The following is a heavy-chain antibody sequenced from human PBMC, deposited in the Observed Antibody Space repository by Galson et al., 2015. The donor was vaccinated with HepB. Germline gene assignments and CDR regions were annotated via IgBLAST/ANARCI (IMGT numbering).Heavy chain of an antibody. V-gene: IGHV3-7*03. CDR1: GFTFTSYW. D-gene: IGHD3-3*01. Sequence: SLRLSCAASGFTFTSYWMSWVRQAPGKGLEWVANIKEDGSESYYVDSVEGRFTISRDNAKNSLYLQLNNLRAEDTAVYYCAWVYDFWSGGYFQHWGQGTLITVSS. CDR3: AWVYDFWSGGYFQH. CDR2: IKEDGSES. J-gene: IGHJ1*01.